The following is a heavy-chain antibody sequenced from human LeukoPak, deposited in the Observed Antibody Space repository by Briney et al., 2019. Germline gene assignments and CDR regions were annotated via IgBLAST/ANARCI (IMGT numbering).Heavy chain of an antibody. CDR1: GFTFSSYS. Sequence: GGSLRLSCAASGFTFSSYSMNWVRRAPGKGLEWVSYISSSSSTIYYADSVKGRFTISRDNAKNSLYLQMNSLRAEDTAVYYCARPRTGGYSKTPFDYWGQGTLVTVSS. CDR3: ARPRTGGYSKTPFDY. CDR2: ISSSSSTI. D-gene: IGHD4-11*01. J-gene: IGHJ4*02. V-gene: IGHV3-48*04.